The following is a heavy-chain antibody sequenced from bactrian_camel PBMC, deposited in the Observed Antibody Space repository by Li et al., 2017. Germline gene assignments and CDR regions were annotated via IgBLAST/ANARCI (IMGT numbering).Heavy chain of an antibody. V-gene: IGHV3S53*01. Sequence: QLVESGGGSVQAGGSLRLSCAASGYGTSNYCMAWFRQAPGKERERVARIDTDGSTNYADSVKGRFTISRDNAKNTAYLQMSSLKSEDTAVYYCVRDYKSGDYRDDFGYWGQGTQVTVS. CDR1: GYGTSNYC. J-gene: IGHJ6*01. CDR2: IDTDGST. CDR3: VRDYKSGDYRDDFGY. D-gene: IGHD4*01.